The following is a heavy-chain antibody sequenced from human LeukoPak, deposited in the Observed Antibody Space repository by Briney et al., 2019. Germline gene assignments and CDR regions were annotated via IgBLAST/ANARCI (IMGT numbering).Heavy chain of an antibody. CDR3: ARDGRNYYDSSGFVYYGMGV. Sequence: SETLSLTCTVSGGSISSYYWSWIRQPAGKGLEWIGRIYTSGSTNYNPSLKSRVTMSVDTSKNQFSLKLSSVTAADTAVYYCARDGRNYYDSSGFVYYGMGVWGQGTTVTVSS. CDR2: IYTSGST. D-gene: IGHD3-22*01. J-gene: IGHJ6*02. V-gene: IGHV4-4*07. CDR1: GGSISSYY.